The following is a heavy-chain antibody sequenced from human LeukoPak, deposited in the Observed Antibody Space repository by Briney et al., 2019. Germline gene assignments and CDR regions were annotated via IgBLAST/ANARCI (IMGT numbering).Heavy chain of an antibody. Sequence: ASVKVPCKASGYTFTGYYMHWVRQAPGQGLEWMGRINPNSGGTNYAQKFQGRVTMTRDTSISTAYMELSRLRSDDTAVYYCASPVGATDTAALGYWGQGTLVTVSS. J-gene: IGHJ4*02. V-gene: IGHV1-2*06. CDR1: GYTFTGYY. CDR3: ASPVGATDTAALGY. CDR2: INPNSGGT. D-gene: IGHD1-26*01.